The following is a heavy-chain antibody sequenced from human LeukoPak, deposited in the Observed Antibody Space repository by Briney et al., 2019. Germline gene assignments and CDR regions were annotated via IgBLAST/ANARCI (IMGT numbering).Heavy chain of an antibody. CDR3: ARVGVFYYFDY. CDR2: INPSGGST. V-gene: IGHV1-46*01. J-gene: IGHJ4*02. D-gene: IGHD3-10*01. Sequence: ASVKVSCKASGYTFTSYDINWVRQATGQGLEWMGIINPSGGSTSYAQKFQGRVTMTRDTSTSTVYMELSSLRSEDTAVYYCARVGVFYYFDYWGQGTLVTVSS. CDR1: GYTFTSYD.